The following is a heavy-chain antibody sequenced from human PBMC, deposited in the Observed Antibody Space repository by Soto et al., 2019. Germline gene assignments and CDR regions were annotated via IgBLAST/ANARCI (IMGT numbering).Heavy chain of an antibody. CDR1: GYSFTIYC. CDR2: IYPGDSDT. D-gene: IGHD2-15*01. CDR3: ARHYCSGGSCYAIDY. J-gene: IGHJ4*02. Sequence: GESLKISCNGSGYSFTIYCIGWVLQMPGKGLEWMGIIYPGDSDTRYSPSFQGQVTISADKSISTAYLQWSSLKASDTAMYYCARHYCSGGSCYAIDYWGQGTLVTVSS. V-gene: IGHV5-51*01.